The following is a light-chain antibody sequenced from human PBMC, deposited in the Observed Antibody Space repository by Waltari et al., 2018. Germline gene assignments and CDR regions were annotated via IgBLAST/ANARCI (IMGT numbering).Light chain of an antibody. Sequence: DIVMTQSPDSLAVSLGERATTNCKSRQSVLYSSNNKNYLGWYRQQPGHPPKLLIYWASTRESGVPDRFSGSGSGTDFTLTISSLQAEDVAVYYCQQYYDAHRTFGQGTKVEIK. CDR3: QQYYDAHRT. J-gene: IGKJ1*01. CDR1: QSVLYSSNNKNY. CDR2: WAS. V-gene: IGKV4-1*01.